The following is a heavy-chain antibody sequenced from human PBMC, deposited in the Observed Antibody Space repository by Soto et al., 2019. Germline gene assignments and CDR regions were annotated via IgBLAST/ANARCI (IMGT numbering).Heavy chain of an antibody. J-gene: IGHJ6*02. V-gene: IGHV3-30*04. CDR3: AKDFSYAPYYYGMDV. CDR1: GFTFSSYA. CDR2: ISYDGSNK. D-gene: IGHD5-18*01. Sequence: GGSLRLSCAASGFTFSSYAMHWVRQAPGKGLEWVAVISYDGSNKYYADSVKGRFTISRDNSKNTLYLQMNSLRAEDTAVYYCAKDFSYAPYYYGMDVWGQGTTVTVSS.